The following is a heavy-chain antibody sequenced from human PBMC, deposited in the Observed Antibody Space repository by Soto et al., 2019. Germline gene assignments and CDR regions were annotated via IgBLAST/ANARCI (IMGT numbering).Heavy chain of an antibody. CDR3: ERRGGIAARPRFDY. Sequence: SETLSLTCTVYGGSFSGYYWSWIRQPPGKGLEWIGEINHSGSTNYNPSLKSRVTISVDTSKNQFSLKLSSVTAADTAVYYCERRGGIAARPRFDYWGQGTLVTVSS. CDR2: INHSGST. J-gene: IGHJ4*02. CDR1: GGSFSGYY. V-gene: IGHV4-34*01. D-gene: IGHD6-6*01.